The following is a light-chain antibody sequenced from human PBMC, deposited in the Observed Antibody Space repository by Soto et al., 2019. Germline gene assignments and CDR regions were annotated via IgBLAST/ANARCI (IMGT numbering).Light chain of an antibody. CDR2: DAS. V-gene: IGKV3-15*01. Sequence: EVVMTQSPATLSVSPGESANLSCRASQRVSRNLAWYQQRPGRAPRLLIYDASTRATNIPTRFSGSGSGTEFPLTISSLQSEDFAVYYCQQYNHWPLYSFGQGTKLEIK. CDR1: QRVSRN. CDR3: QQYNHWPLYS. J-gene: IGKJ2*01.